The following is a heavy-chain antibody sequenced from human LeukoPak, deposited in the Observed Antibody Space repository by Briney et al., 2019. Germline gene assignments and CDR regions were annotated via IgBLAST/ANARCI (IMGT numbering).Heavy chain of an antibody. D-gene: IGHD1-26*01. V-gene: IGHV3-21*01. CDR2: ISSSSSYI. Sequence: GGSLRLSCAASGFTFSSYSMNWVRQAPGKGLEWVSSISSSSSYIYYADSVKGRFTISRDNAKDSLYLQMNSLRPEDTAVYYCARAARFSGSYYAYWGQGTLVTVSS. J-gene: IGHJ4*02. CDR3: ARAARFSGSYYAY. CDR1: GFTFSSYS.